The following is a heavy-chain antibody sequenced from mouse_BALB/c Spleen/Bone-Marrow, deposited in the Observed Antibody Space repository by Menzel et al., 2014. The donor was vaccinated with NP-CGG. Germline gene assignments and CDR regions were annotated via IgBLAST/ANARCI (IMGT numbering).Heavy chain of an antibody. J-gene: IGHJ3*01. Sequence: EVQGVESGGGLVKPGGSLKLSCAASGFTFSDYYIYWVRQTPEKRLEWVATISDGGTYTYYPDTVKGRFTISRDNAENNLYLQMNGLKSEDTAMYHCVRDGDYRYAYWGQGTLVTVSA. D-gene: IGHD2-14*01. CDR3: VRDGDYRYAY. V-gene: IGHV5-4*02. CDR1: GFTFSDYY. CDR2: ISDGGTYT.